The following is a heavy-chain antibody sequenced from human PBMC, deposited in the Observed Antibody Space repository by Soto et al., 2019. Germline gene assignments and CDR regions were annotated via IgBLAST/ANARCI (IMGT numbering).Heavy chain of an antibody. CDR2: MYYTGSI. V-gene: IGHV4-39*01. D-gene: IGHD6-13*01. CDR3: ARRTSSWYTS. CDR1: GGSISSTNYF. Sequence: QLRLQESGPGLVKPSETLSLTCTVSGGSISSTNYFWGWIRQPPGKGLEWIASMYYTGSIHYNPSLKSRLTVSVDTSKNQFSLKLSSVTAADTALYYCARRTSSWYTSWGQGTLVTVSS. J-gene: IGHJ5*02.